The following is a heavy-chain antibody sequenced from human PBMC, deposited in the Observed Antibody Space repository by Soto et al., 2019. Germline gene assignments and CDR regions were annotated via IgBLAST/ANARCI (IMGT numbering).Heavy chain of an antibody. V-gene: IGHV1-24*01. CDR3: ATVIITMRGPNWFDP. D-gene: IGHD3-10*01. Sequence: RASVKVSCKVSGYTLAELSMHWVRQAPGKGLEWTGGFDPEDGETIYAQKFQGRVTMTEDTSTDTAYMELSSLRSEDTAVYYCATVIITMRGPNWFDPWGQGTLVTVSS. J-gene: IGHJ5*02. CDR2: FDPEDGET. CDR1: GYTLAELS.